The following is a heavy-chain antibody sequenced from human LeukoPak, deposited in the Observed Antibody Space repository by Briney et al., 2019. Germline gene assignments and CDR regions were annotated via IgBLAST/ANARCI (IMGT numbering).Heavy chain of an antibody. CDR2: INHSGST. CDR1: GGSFSGYY. Sequence: SETLSLTCAVYGGSFSGYYWSWIRQPPGKGLEWSGEINHSGSTNYNPSLKSRVTISVDKSKNQFSLKLSSVTAADTAVYYCARRTTVTIPFGYWGQGTLVTVSS. J-gene: IGHJ4*02. CDR3: ARRTTVTIPFGY. V-gene: IGHV4-34*01. D-gene: IGHD4-11*01.